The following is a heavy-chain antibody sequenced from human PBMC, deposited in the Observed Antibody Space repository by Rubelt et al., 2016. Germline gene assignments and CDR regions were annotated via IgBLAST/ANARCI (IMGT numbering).Heavy chain of an antibody. CDR2: IQQDGSEK. J-gene: IGHJ4*02. Sequence: EVQLVESGGALVQPGGSLRLSCAASGFTFGNHWMSWIRQAPGKGLEWVANIQQDGSEKYYVDSVKGRFTISRDNAKNLLYLQMNIMTADDTAVYYCARDSAGVGVDYWGQGTLVSVSS. D-gene: IGHD1-26*01. CDR3: ARDSAGVGVDY. CDR1: GFTFGNHW. V-gene: IGHV3-7*03.